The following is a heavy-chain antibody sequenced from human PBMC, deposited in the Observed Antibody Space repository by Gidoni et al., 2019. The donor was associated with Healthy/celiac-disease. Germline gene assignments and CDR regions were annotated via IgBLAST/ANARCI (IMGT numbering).Heavy chain of an antibody. CDR2: IYSGGST. J-gene: IGHJ5*02. CDR1: GFPVSSNY. D-gene: IGHD5-12*01. CDR3: ARSGYSGYDYGWFDP. V-gene: IGHV3-53*01. Sequence: EVQLVESGGGLIQPGGSLRLSCAASGFPVSSNYMSWVRQAPGKGLEWVSVIYSGGSTYYADSVKGRFTISRDNSKNTLYLQMNSLRAEDTAVYYCARSGYSGYDYGWFDPWGQGTLVTVSS.